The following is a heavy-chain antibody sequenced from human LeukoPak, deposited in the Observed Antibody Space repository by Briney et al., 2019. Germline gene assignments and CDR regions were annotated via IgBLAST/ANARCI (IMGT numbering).Heavy chain of an antibody. D-gene: IGHD5-12*01. CDR3: ARDYLGGYATNWFDP. J-gene: IGHJ5*02. CDR2: IYTSGST. Sequence: SETLSLTCTVSGGSISSYYWSWIRQPPGKGLEWIGRIYTSGSTNYNPSLKSRVTMSVDTSKNQFSLKLSSVTAADTAVYYCARDYLGGYATNWFDPWGQGTLVTVSS. V-gene: IGHV4-4*07. CDR1: GGSISSYY.